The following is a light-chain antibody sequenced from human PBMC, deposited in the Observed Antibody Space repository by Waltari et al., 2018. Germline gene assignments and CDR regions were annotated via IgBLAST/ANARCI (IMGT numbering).Light chain of an antibody. Sequence: QSALTQPASVSGSPEQSITISCTGTTSDVGSYNYVSWYQQHPRKAPKLMICYVTNRPSGVSNRFSGSKSGNTASLTISGLQAEDEADYYCSSYTSINTLVVFGGGTKLTVL. V-gene: IGLV2-14*03. CDR2: YVT. CDR3: SSYTSINTLVV. CDR1: TSDVGSYNY. J-gene: IGLJ2*01.